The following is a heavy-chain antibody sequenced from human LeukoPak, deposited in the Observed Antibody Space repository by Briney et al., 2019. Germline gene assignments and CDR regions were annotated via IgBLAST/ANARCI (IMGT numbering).Heavy chain of an antibody. Sequence: GGSLRLSCAASGFTFSSYEMNWVRQAPGKGLEWVSYISSSGSTIYYADSVKGRSTISRDNAKNSLYLQMNSLRAEDTAVYYCARTAYCSSTSCYAGTGWFDPWGQGTLVTVSS. CDR3: ARTAYCSSTSCYAGTGWFDP. J-gene: IGHJ5*02. D-gene: IGHD2-2*01. CDR1: GFTFSSYE. V-gene: IGHV3-48*03. CDR2: ISSSGSTI.